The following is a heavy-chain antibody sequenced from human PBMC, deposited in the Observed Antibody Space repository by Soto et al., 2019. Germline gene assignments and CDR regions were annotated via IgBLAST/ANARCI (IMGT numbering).Heavy chain of an antibody. J-gene: IGHJ6*02. CDR2: ISYDGSNK. CDR1: GFTFSSYA. CDR3: ARESYDFWSGYYGSSHYYYGMDV. D-gene: IGHD3-3*01. V-gene: IGHV3-30-3*01. Sequence: GSLRLSCAASGFTFSSYAMHWVRQAPGKGLEWVAVISYDGSNKYYADSVKGRFTISRDNSKNTLYLQMNSLRAEDTAVYYCARESYDFWSGYYGSSHYYYGMDVWGQGTTVNVS.